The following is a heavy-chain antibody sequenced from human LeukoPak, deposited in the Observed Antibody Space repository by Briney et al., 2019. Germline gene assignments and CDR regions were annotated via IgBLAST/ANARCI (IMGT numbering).Heavy chain of an antibody. V-gene: IGHV1-58*02. J-gene: IGHJ4*02. CDR3: AATIAVAGTGGFDY. CDR2: IVVGSGNT. D-gene: IGHD6-19*01. Sequence: SVKVSCKASGFTFTSSAMQWVRQARGQRLEWIGWIVVGSGNTNYAQKFQERVTITRDTSTSTAYMELSSLRSEDTAVYYCAATIAVAGTGGFDYWGQGTLVTVSS. CDR1: GFTFTSSA.